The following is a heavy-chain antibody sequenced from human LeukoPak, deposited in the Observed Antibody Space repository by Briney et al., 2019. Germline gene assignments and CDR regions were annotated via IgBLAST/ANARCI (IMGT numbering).Heavy chain of an antibody. Sequence: TSETLSLTCTVSGGSISSYYWSWIRQPPGKGLEWIGYIYYSGSTNYNPSLKSRVTISVDTSKNQFSLKLSSVTAADTAVYYCARLSDGPGSYYMYYFDYWGQGTLVTVSS. CDR2: IYYSGST. J-gene: IGHJ4*02. CDR3: ARLSDGPGSYYMYYFDY. CDR1: GGSISSYY. D-gene: IGHD3-10*01. V-gene: IGHV4-59*08.